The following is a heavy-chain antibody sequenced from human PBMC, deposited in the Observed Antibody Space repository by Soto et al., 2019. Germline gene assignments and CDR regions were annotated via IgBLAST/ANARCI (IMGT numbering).Heavy chain of an antibody. CDR2: LSGGGSNT. J-gene: IGHJ4*02. Sequence: EVQLLESGGGLVQPGGSLRLSCAASGFSFSTYSMAWVRQTPGKGLAWVSGLSGGGSNTFYADSVQGRFTISVDNSKNTVYLQMNSLRVEDTAVYYCARWDGYGYVWGQGTLVTVSS. D-gene: IGHD5-12*01. V-gene: IGHV3-23*01. CDR1: GFSFSTYS. CDR3: ARWDGYGYV.